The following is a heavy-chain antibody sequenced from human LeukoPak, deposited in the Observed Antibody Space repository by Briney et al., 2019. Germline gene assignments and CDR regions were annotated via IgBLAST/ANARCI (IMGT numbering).Heavy chain of an antibody. V-gene: IGHV4-4*07. CDR3: ARDPVVFGNNYAFDI. J-gene: IGHJ3*02. CDR1: GGSISSYY. Sequence: PSETLSLTCTVSGGSISSYYWSWIRQPAGKGLEWIGRIYNSGSTNYNPPLKSRVTMSVDTSKNQFSLKLSSVTAADTAAYYCARDPVVFGNNYAFDIWGQGTMVTVSS. CDR2: IYNSGST. D-gene: IGHD1/OR15-1a*01.